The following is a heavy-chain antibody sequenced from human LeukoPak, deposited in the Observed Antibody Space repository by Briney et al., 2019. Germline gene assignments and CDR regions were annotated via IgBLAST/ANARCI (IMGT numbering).Heavy chain of an antibody. Sequence: GGSLRLSCTASGFTFSSYWMHWVRQAPGKGLVWVSAISGSGGSTYYADSVKGRFTISRDNSKNTLYLQMNSLRAEDTAVYYCAKLAMGSGWLDYWGQGTLVTVSS. D-gene: IGHD6-19*01. CDR2: ISGSGGST. V-gene: IGHV3-23*01. CDR3: AKLAMGSGWLDY. J-gene: IGHJ4*02. CDR1: GFTFSSYW.